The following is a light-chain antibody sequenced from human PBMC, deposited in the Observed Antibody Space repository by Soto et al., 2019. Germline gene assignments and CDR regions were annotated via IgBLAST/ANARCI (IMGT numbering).Light chain of an antibody. CDR2: GAF. Sequence: EVVLTQSPGTLSLSPGERATLSCRASQYISSNYLAWYQQKPGRAPRLLIFGAFNRAPGVSDRFSGSASGTDFALTISGLEPEDFAVYYCQQYDTSPLTFGGGTKV. CDR3: QQYDTSPLT. V-gene: IGKV3-20*01. J-gene: IGKJ4*01. CDR1: QYISSNY.